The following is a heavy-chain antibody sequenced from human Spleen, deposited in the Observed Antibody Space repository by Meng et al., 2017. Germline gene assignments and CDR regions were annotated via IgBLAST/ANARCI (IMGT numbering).Heavy chain of an antibody. CDR3: ATLVDTAMVFVDWYFDL. J-gene: IGHJ2*01. CDR2: INWNGGST. Sequence: GESLKISCAASGFTFSSYAMSWVRQAPGKGLEWVSGINWNGGSTGYADSVKGRFTISRDNAKNSLYLQMNSLRAEDTAVYYCATLVDTAMVFVDWYFDLWGRGTLVTVSS. CDR1: GFTFSSYA. V-gene: IGHV3-20*04. D-gene: IGHD5-18*01.